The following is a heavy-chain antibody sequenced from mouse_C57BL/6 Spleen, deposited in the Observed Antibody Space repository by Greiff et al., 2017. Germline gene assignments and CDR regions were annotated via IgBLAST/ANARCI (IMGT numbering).Heavy chain of an antibody. D-gene: IGHD4-1*01. CDR2: IDPETGGT. Sequence: QVQLQQSGAELVRPGASVTLSCKASGYTFTDYEMPWVKQTPVHGLEWIGAIDPETGGTAYNQKFKGKAILTADKSNSTAYMERRSLTSEDSAVYYCTRLTGTGVDYWGQGTTLTVSS. J-gene: IGHJ2*01. CDR3: TRLTGTGVDY. V-gene: IGHV1-15*01. CDR1: GYTFTDYE.